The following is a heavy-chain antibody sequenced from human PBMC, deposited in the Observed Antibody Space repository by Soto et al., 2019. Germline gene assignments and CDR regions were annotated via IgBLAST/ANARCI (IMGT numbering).Heavy chain of an antibody. CDR1: GGTFSSYT. J-gene: IGHJ3*02. Sequence: ASVKVSCKASGGTFSSYTISWVRQAPGQGLEWMGRIIPILGIANYAQKFQGRVTITADKSTSTAYMELSSLRSEDTAVYYCASFLPYSSSWYEDATDAFDIWGQGTMVTVSS. CDR2: IIPILGIA. D-gene: IGHD6-13*01. V-gene: IGHV1-69*02. CDR3: ASFLPYSSSWYEDATDAFDI.